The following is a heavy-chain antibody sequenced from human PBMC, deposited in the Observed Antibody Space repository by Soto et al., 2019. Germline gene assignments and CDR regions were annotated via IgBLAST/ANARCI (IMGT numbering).Heavy chain of an antibody. CDR1: GFTFSTYS. J-gene: IGHJ4*02. V-gene: IGHV3-48*01. D-gene: IGHD2-15*01. Sequence: EVQLVESGGGLVQPGGSLRLSCGASGFTFSTYSMSWVRQAPGKGLEWVSYISSTSNTIYYTDSVKGRFTISRDNAKNSLYLHMNSLSAEDTAVYYCARDRGCSGGICYRDLGYWGQGTLVTVSS. CDR3: ARDRGCSGGICYRDLGY. CDR2: ISSTSNTI.